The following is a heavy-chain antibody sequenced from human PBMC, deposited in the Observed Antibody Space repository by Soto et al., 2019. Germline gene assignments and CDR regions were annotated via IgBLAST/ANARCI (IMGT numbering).Heavy chain of an antibody. J-gene: IGHJ6*02. CDR3: ARDSYDCWSGYLAYYYGMDV. V-gene: IGHV1-18*01. CDR2: ISAYNGNT. Sequence: GASVKVSCKASGHTFTSYGISWVRQAPGQGLEWMGWISAYNGNTNYAQKLQGRVTMTTDTSTSTAYMELRSLRSDDTAVYYCARDSYDCWSGYLAYYYGMDVWGQGTTVTVSS. D-gene: IGHD3-3*01. CDR1: GHTFTSYG.